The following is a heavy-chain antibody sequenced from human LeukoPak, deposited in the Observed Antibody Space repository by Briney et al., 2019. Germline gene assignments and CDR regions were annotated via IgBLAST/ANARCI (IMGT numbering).Heavy chain of an antibody. CDR1: GFTFSSYA. J-gene: IGHJ3*02. D-gene: IGHD1-26*01. CDR3: ARDALHAFDI. CDR2: ISSSSSYI. Sequence: PGGSLRLSCAASGFTFSSYAMHWVRQAPGKGLEWVSSISSSSSYIYYADSVKGRFTISRDNAKNSLYLQMNSLRAEDTAVYYCARDALHAFDIWGQGTMVTVSS. V-gene: IGHV3-21*01.